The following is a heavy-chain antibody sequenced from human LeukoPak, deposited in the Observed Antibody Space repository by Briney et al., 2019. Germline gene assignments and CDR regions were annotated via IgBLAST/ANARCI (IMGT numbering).Heavy chain of an antibody. J-gene: IGHJ4*02. CDR1: GFTFSSYA. CDR3: AKLGSSGWYYFDY. CDR2: ISGSGGST. Sequence: GGSLRLSRAASGFTFSSYAMSWVRQAPGKGLEWVSAISGSGGSTYYADSVKGRFTISRDNSKNTLYLQMNSLRAEDTAVYYCAKLGSSGWYYFDYWGQGTLVTVSS. D-gene: IGHD6-19*01. V-gene: IGHV3-23*01.